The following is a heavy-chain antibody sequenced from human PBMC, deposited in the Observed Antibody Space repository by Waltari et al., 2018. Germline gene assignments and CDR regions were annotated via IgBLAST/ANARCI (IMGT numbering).Heavy chain of an antibody. J-gene: IGHJ3*02. D-gene: IGHD2-21*01. V-gene: IGHV1-69-2*01. CDR2: VDPEDGET. CDR1: GYTFTDYY. CDR3: ATDFVVVIAIRFVAFDI. Sequence: EVQLVQSGAEVKKPGATVKISCKASGYTFTDYYMHWVQQAPGKGLEWMGRVDPEDGETIYAEKFQGRVTITADTSTDTAYMELSSLRSEDTAVYYCATDFVVVIAIRFVAFDIWGQGTMVTVSS.